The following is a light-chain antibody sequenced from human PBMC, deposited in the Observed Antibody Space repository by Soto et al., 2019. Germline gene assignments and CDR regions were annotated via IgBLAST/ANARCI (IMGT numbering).Light chain of an antibody. CDR1: SSDVGVYNY. J-gene: IGLJ1*01. Sequence: QSVLTQLRSVSGSPGQSVTISCTGTSSDVGVYNYVSWFQQHPGKAPKLMIYDVNTRPSGVPDRFSGSKSGNTASLTISGLQAEDEGDYYCCSYVGSYSYVFGSGTKVTVL. CDR3: CSYVGSYSYV. V-gene: IGLV2-11*01. CDR2: DVN.